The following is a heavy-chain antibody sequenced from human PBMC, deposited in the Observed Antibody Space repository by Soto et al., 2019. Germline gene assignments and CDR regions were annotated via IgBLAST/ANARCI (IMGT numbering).Heavy chain of an antibody. CDR2: ISWNSGTI. Sequence: SLRLSCAASGFSFDDYAMHWVRQAPGKGLEWVSGISWNSGTIGYADSVKGRFTISRDNAKNSLYLQMNSLRAEDTALYYCAKSTGGTANGMVVWGQGTTVTVSS. J-gene: IGHJ6*02. CDR3: AKSTGGTANGMVV. CDR1: GFSFDDYA. D-gene: IGHD2-8*02. V-gene: IGHV3-9*01.